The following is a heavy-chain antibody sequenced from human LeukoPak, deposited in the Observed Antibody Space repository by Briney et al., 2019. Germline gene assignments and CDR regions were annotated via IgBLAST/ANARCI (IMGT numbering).Heavy chain of an antibody. Sequence: SETLSLTCTVSGGSITTHDNYWGWIRQPPGKGLEWIGSISYSGNTYYNPSLQSRVSMSIDTSRNKFSLKLSYVTAADTAVYCCARLYFDFWSGYSDYWGQGTLVTVSS. CDR2: ISYSGNT. J-gene: IGHJ4*02. D-gene: IGHD3-3*01. V-gene: IGHV4-39*01. CDR1: GGSITTHDNY. CDR3: ARLYFDFWSGYSDY.